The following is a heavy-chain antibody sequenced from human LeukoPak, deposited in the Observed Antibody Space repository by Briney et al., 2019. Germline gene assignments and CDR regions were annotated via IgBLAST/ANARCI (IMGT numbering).Heavy chain of an antibody. D-gene: IGHD5-18*01. J-gene: IGHJ4*02. V-gene: IGHV4-59*08. CDR1: GGYISSYY. CDR3: VRLPPLLQQGYYFDY. Sequence: SETLSLTRTLSGGYISSYYRSRNRQPPGKGLEWIGYIYYSGSTNYNPSLKSRVTISVDTSKNQFSLKLSSVTAADPAVYYCVRLPPLLQQGYYFDYWGQGTLVTVSS. CDR2: IYYSGST.